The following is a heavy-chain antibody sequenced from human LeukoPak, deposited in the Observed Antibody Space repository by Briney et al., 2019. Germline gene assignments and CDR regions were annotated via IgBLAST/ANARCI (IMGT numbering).Heavy chain of an antibody. D-gene: IGHD6-19*01. CDR3: AKVDSSDWYGRWFDP. Sequence: PGGSLRLSCAASGFTFSSYWMHWVRQAPGKGLVWVSHINSADSTNYADSVRGRFIISRDKSRNTLYLQINSLRVDDTAVYYCAKVDSSDWYGRWFDPWGQGTLVTVSS. CDR1: GFTFSSYW. CDR2: INSADST. V-gene: IGHV3-74*01. J-gene: IGHJ5*02.